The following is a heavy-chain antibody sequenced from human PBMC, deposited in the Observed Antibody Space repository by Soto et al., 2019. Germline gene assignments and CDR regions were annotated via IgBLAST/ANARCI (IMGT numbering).Heavy chain of an antibody. CDR2: ISADNGNT. CDR1: GYSFTTSG. Sequence: QVQLVQSGSEVRKPGASVKVSCKTSGYSFTTSGITWVRQAPGQGLEWMGWISADNGNTKYAQKFQDRVVMTTDPSTRTADMELQSLRSADTAVYYCAKRSRNSWYVGSNWFDPWGQGTLVTFSS. D-gene: IGHD6-13*01. V-gene: IGHV1-18*01. J-gene: IGHJ5*02. CDR3: AKRSRNSWYVGSNWFDP.